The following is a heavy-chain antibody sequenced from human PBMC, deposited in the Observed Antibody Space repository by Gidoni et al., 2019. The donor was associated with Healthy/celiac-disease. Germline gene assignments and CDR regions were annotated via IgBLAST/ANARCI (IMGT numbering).Heavy chain of an antibody. CDR1: GGSISSSSYY. CDR3: ARHYSGSSRAPFDP. D-gene: IGHD1-26*01. J-gene: IGHJ5*02. CDR2: IYYSGST. Sequence: QLQLQESGPGLVKPSETLSLTCTVSGGSISSSSYYWGWIRQPPGKGLEWIGSIYYSGSTYYNPSLKSRVTISVDTSKNQFSLKLSSVTAADTAVYYCARHYSGSSRAPFDPWGQGTLVTVSS. V-gene: IGHV4-39*01.